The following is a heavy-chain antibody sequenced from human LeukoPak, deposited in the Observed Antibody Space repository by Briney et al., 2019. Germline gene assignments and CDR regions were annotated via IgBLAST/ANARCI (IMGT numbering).Heavy chain of an antibody. Sequence: ASVKVSCKASGGTFSSYTISWVRQAPGQGLEWMGWISAYNGNTNYAQKLQGRVTMTTDTSTSIAYMELRSLRSDDTAVYYCARRHYGDYYMDVWGKGTTVTVSS. V-gene: IGHV1-18*01. CDR2: ISAYNGNT. CDR3: ARRHYGDYYMDV. J-gene: IGHJ6*03. CDR1: GGTFSSYT. D-gene: IGHD4-17*01.